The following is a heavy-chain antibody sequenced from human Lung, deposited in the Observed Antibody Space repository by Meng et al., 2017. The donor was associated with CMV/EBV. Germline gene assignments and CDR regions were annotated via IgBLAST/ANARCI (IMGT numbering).Heavy chain of an antibody. Sequence: GESLKISCAASGFTFSGAAMHWVRLASGKGLECVGRIRSRLNNYATAYAASVKGRFSISRDDSGHTAYLQMNSLKTEDTTVYYYTAPPGDYESSVYYFMDWGQGTLVTVSS. CDR1: GFTFSGAA. CDR2: IRSRLNNYAT. D-gene: IGHD3-22*01. CDR3: TAPPGDYESSVYYFMD. J-gene: IGHJ4*02. V-gene: IGHV3-73*01.